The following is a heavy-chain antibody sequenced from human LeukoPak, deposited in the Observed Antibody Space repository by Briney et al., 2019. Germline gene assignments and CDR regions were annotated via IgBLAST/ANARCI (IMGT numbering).Heavy chain of an antibody. CDR2: ISSSDI. CDR3: ARDRNWGFDY. D-gene: IGHD7-27*01. V-gene: IGHV3-48*02. J-gene: IGHJ4*02. Sequence: PGGSLGLSCAASGFTFSGSAMHWVRQAPGKGLEWLSYISSSDISYADSVKGRFTISRDNAKNSLYLQMNSLRDEDTAVYYCARDRNWGFDYWGQGTLLTVSS. CDR1: GFTFSGSA.